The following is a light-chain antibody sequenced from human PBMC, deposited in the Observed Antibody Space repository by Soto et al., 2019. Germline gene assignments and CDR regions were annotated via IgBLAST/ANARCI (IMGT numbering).Light chain of an antibody. J-gene: IGKJ4*01. Sequence: DIQMTQSPSTLSASEGDRVTITCRASQSINNWLAWYQQKPGKAPKLLISKASNLKSGVPSRFSGTGSGTEFTLTISSLQTADFASYYCQQYDSYPFTFGGGTKVEI. V-gene: IGKV1-5*03. CDR3: QQYDSYPFT. CDR1: QSINNW. CDR2: KAS.